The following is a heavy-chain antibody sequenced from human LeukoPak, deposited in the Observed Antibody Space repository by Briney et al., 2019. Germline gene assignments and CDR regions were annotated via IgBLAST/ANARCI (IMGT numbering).Heavy chain of an antibody. V-gene: IGHV1-24*01. CDR3: ATAGGGGGIFKYDFDY. CDR1: GYTLTELS. J-gene: IGHJ4*02. D-gene: IGHD2-15*01. Sequence: ASVKVSCKVSGYTLTELSMHWVRQAPGKGLEWMGGFDPEDGETIYAQKFQGRVTMTEDTSTDTAYMELSSLRSEDTAVYYCATAGGGGGIFKYDFDYWGQGTLVTVSS. CDR2: FDPEDGET.